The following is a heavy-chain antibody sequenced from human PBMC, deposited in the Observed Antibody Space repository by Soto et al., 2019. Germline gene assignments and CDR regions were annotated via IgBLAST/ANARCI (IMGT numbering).Heavy chain of an antibody. Sequence: ESGGGLVKPGGSLRLSCVDSGSTFSDYSMNWVRQAPGKGLEWVSSITSGSSYIYYADSVKGRFTVSRDNAKNSLYLQMNSLRAEDTAMYYCARVFSTVDALDYCGQGTLVTVSS. CDR3: ARVFSTVDALDY. J-gene: IGHJ4*02. CDR1: GSTFSDYS. CDR2: ITSGSSYI. D-gene: IGHD2-2*01. V-gene: IGHV3-21*01.